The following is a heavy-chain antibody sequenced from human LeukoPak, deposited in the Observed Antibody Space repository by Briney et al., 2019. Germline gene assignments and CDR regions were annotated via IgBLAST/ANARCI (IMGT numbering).Heavy chain of an antibody. J-gene: IGHJ3*02. Sequence: ASVKVSCKASGYTFTSYGISWVRQAPGQGLEWMGWISAYNGNTNYAQKLQGRVTMTTDTSTSTAYMELRSLRSDDTAVYYCARDRGIAYSYGPKNDAFDIWGQGTMVTVSS. CDR1: GYTFTSYG. CDR3: ARDRGIAYSYGPKNDAFDI. CDR2: ISAYNGNT. D-gene: IGHD5-18*01. V-gene: IGHV1-18*01.